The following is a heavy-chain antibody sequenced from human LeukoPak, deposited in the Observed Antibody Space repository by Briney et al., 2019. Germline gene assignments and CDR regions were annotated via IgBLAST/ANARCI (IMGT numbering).Heavy chain of an antibody. Sequence: PSETLSLTCTVSGGSISSYYWSWIRQPPGKGLEWIGYIYYSGSTNYNPSLKSRVTISVDTSKNQFSLKLNSVTPEDTAVYYCARVYGSGSYWFDPWGQGTLVTVSS. J-gene: IGHJ5*02. CDR3: ARVYGSGSYWFDP. CDR2: IYYSGST. D-gene: IGHD3-10*01. CDR1: GGSISSYY. V-gene: IGHV4-59*12.